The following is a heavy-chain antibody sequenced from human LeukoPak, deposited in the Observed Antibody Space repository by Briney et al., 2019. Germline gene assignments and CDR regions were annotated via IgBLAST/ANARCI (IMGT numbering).Heavy chain of an antibody. J-gene: IGHJ4*02. Sequence: QPGGSLGLSCAASGFTVSSRHMSWVRQAPGKGLEWVSIIHDDGRTYYADSVKGRFSISRDNSKNTLYLQMNSLTAEDTALFYCATATVGAQEDYFDSWGQGTLVTVSS. CDR1: GFTVSSRH. D-gene: IGHD1-26*01. V-gene: IGHV3-53*01. CDR2: IHDDGRT. CDR3: ATATVGAQEDYFDS.